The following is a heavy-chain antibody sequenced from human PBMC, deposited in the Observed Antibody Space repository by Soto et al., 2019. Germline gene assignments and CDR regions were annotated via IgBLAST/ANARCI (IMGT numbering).Heavy chain of an antibody. D-gene: IGHD4-17*01. CDR2: IIGNGARI. V-gene: IGHV3-23*01. Sequence: EVQLLESGGGLVQPGGSLRLSCAASGLTLGKYALTWVRQAPGKGLEWVSSIIGNGARIYYADSVKGRFTVSRDNSKNMLYLQMHRLRAEDTAIYYCSKDPNGDYIGAFDMWGQGTMVTVSS. J-gene: IGHJ3*02. CDR1: GLTLGKYA. CDR3: SKDPNGDYIGAFDM.